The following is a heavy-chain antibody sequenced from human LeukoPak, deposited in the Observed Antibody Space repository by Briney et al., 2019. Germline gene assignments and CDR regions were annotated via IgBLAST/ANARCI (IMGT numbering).Heavy chain of an antibody. V-gene: IGHV3-33*01. CDR3: ARDAPLCDY. Sequence: GGSLRLSCAAAGFTFSSYGMHWVSQAPGKGLEWVAVIWYDGSNKYYADSVKGRFTIYRDNSKNTLYLQMNSLRAEDTAVYYCARDAPLCDYWGQGTLVTVSS. CDR2: IWYDGSNK. J-gene: IGHJ4*02. CDR1: GFTFSSYG. D-gene: IGHD2/OR15-2a*01.